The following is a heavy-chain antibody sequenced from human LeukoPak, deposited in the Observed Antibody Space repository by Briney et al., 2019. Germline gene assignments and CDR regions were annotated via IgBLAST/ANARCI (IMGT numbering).Heavy chain of an antibody. V-gene: IGHV4-4*09. CDR2: IYTSGST. Sequence: SETLSLTCTVSGGSISSYYWSWIRQPPGKGLEWIGYIYTSGSTNYNPSLKSRVTISVDTSKNQFSLKLSSVTAADTAVYYCASPRDYAGWFDPWGQGTLVTVSS. CDR1: GGSISSYY. D-gene: IGHD4-17*01. J-gene: IGHJ5*02. CDR3: ASPRDYAGWFDP.